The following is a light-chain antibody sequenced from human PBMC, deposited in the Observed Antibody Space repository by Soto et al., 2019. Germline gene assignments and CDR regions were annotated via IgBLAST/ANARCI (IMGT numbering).Light chain of an antibody. CDR3: ATWDASLSLLYV. J-gene: IGLJ1*01. Sequence: QSVLTQLPSASGTPGQRVTISCSGSSSNIGGNTVNWYQQVPGTAPRLVIYNDRQRPSGVPDRFSASKSGTSASLAISGLQSEDEADYYCATWDASLSLLYVFGTGTKVTVL. CDR1: SSNIGGNT. V-gene: IGLV1-44*01. CDR2: NDR.